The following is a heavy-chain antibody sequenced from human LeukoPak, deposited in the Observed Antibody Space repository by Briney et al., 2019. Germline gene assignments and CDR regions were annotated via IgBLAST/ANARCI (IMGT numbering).Heavy chain of an antibody. V-gene: IGHV3-30*02. D-gene: IGHD3-9*01. CDR3: ARDEYDILTDYDY. CDR1: GFAFSTYG. Sequence: GGFLRLSCAASGFAFSTYGMHWVHQAPGKGLEWVAFIRHVGSNEYYADSVRGRFAISRDNSQNTLHLQMNSLRAEDTAVYYCARDEYDILTDYDYWGQGILVTVSS. CDR2: IRHVGSNE. J-gene: IGHJ4*02.